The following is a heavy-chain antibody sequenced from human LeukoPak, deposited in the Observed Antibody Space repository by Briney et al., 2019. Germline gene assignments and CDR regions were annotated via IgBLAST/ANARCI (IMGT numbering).Heavy chain of an antibody. Sequence: GGSLRLSCEVSGFTFRSTWMHWVRQAPGKGLVWVSRINSDGSSTSYADSVKGRFTISRDNAKNTLYLHMNSLRVEDSAVYYCARSGVPHGTDVWGQGTTVTVSS. D-gene: IGHD7-27*01. V-gene: IGHV3-74*01. CDR2: INSDGSST. CDR1: GFTFRSTW. CDR3: ARSGVPHGTDV. J-gene: IGHJ6*02.